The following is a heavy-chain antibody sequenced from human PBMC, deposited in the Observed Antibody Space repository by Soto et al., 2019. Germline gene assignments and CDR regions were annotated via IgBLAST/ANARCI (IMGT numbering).Heavy chain of an antibody. D-gene: IGHD3-3*01. CDR2: IYYSGST. CDR3: ARAYDFWSGSYYYYGMDV. V-gene: IGHV4-39*01. CDR1: GGSISSSSYY. J-gene: IGHJ6*02. Sequence: PSETLSLTCTVSGGSISSSSYYWGWIRQPPGKGLEWIGSIYYSGSTYYNPSLKSRVTISVDTSKNQFSLKLSSVTAADTAVYYCARAYDFWSGSYYYYGMDVWGQATTVTAP.